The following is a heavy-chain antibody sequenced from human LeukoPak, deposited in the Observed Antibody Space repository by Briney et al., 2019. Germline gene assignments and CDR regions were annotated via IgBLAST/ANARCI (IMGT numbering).Heavy chain of an antibody. CDR1: GFTFSSYG. D-gene: IGHD3-22*01. J-gene: IGHJ6*03. Sequence: PGGSLRLSCAASGFTFSSYGMHWVRQAPGKGLEWVAFIRYDGSNKYYADSVKGRFTISRDNSKNTLYLQMNSLRAEDTAVYYCAKDPYTYYYDSSVNYYYMDVWGKGTTVTVS. V-gene: IGHV3-30*02. CDR3: AKDPYTYYYDSSVNYYYMDV. CDR2: IRYDGSNK.